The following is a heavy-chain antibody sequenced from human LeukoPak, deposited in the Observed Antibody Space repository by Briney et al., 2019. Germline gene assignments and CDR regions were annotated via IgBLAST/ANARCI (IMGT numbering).Heavy chain of an antibody. D-gene: IGHD6-13*01. J-gene: IGHJ5*02. V-gene: IGHV4-39*01. CDR3: ARQRGYSWFDP. CDR2: IYYSGST. CDR1: SDSISTTSYY. Sequence: PSETLSLTCTVSSDSISTTSYYWGWIRQPPGKGLEWIGSIYYSGSTYYNPSLKSRVTIPIDTSKNQFSLKLSSVTAADTAVYHCARQRGYSWFDPWGQGTLVTVSS.